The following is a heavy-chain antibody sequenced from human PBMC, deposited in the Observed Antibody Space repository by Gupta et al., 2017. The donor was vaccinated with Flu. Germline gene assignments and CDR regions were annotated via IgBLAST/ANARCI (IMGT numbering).Heavy chain of an antibody. V-gene: IGHV3-23*01. CDR2: ISGSGGST. J-gene: IGHJ4*02. CDR3: AKVGRDNGDYFYFDF. Sequence: EVLLLDSGGGLVQPGGSLTPSCAASGFTYSSFAMHWVRQAPGKGLEWVSSISGSGGSTYYADSVKGRFTISRDNSKNTLYVQMNSLRAEDTAVYYCAKVGRDNGDYFYFDFWGQGTLVTVSS. D-gene: IGHD4-17*01. CDR1: GFTYSSFA.